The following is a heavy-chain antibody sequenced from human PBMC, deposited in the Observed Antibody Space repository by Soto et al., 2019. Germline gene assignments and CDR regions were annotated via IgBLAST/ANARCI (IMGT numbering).Heavy chain of an antibody. CDR2: IYYSGST. CDR3: AREDELLLNFDY. CDR1: GGSISSGGYY. D-gene: IGHD2-15*01. J-gene: IGHJ4*02. V-gene: IGHV4-31*03. Sequence: QVQLQESGPGLVKPSQTLSLTCTVSGGSISSGGYYWSWIRQHPGKGLEWIGYIYYSGSTYYNPSLKSRXTIXVXKSKNQCSLKLSSVTAADTAVYYCAREDELLLNFDYWGQGTLVTVSS.